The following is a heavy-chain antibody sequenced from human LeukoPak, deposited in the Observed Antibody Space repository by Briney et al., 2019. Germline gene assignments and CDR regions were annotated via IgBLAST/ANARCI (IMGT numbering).Heavy chain of an antibody. D-gene: IGHD5-12*01. CDR2: IYYSGST. CDR1: GGSISSYY. J-gene: IGHJ4*02. Sequence: SETLSLTCTVSGGSISSYYWGWIRQPPGKGLEWIGYIYYSGSTNYNPSLKSRVTISVDTSKNQFSLKLSSVTAADTAVYYCARSSGPWGYAAHSFDYWGQGTLVTVSS. V-gene: IGHV4-59*01. CDR3: ARSSGPWGYAAHSFDY.